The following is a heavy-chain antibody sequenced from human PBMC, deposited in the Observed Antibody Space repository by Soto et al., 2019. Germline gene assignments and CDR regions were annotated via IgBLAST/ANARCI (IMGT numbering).Heavy chain of an antibody. CDR2: INHSGST. J-gene: IGHJ4*02. V-gene: IGHV4-34*01. Sequence: SETLSLTCAVYGGSFSGYYWSWIRPPPGKGLEWIGEINHSGSTNYNPSLKSRVTISVDTSKNQFSLKLSSVTAADTAVYYCARGRGVVPATMFDYWGQGTLVTVAS. CDR3: ARGRGVVPATMFDY. D-gene: IGHD2-2*01. CDR1: GGSFSGYY.